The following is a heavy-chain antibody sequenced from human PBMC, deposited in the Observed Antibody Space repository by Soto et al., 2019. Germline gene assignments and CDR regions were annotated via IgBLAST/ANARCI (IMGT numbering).Heavy chain of an antibody. V-gene: IGHV3-23*01. CDR3: AKERATTTAFDY. CDR2: ITDNGRST. D-gene: IGHD4-17*01. J-gene: IGHJ4*02. Sequence: GGSLRLSCAASGFTFSRDGMSWVRQAPGKGLEWVSLITDNGRSTYYADSVKGRLTISRDNTKNTLFLQMNSLRAEDTAVYYCAKERATTTAFDYWGQGALVTVSS. CDR1: GFTFSRDG.